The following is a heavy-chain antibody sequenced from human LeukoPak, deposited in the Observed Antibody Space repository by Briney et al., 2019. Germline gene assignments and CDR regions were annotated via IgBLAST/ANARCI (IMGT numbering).Heavy chain of an antibody. CDR1: GGSISSSSYY. CDR2: IYYSGST. J-gene: IGHJ4*02. Sequence: SETLSLTCTVSGGSISSSSYYWGWIRQPPGKGLEWIGSIYYSGSTYYNPSLKSRVTISVDTSKNQFSLKLSSVTAADTAVYYCARDGGSCSGGSCYHIDYWGQGTLVTVSS. CDR3: ARDGGSCSGGSCYHIDY. V-gene: IGHV4-39*07. D-gene: IGHD2-15*01.